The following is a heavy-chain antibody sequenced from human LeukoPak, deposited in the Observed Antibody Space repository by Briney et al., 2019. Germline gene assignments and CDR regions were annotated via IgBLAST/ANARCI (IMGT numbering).Heavy chain of an antibody. V-gene: IGHV5-51*01. Sequence: GESLKISCKGSGYGFTSYWIGWVRQMPGKGLEWMGIIYPGDSDTRYSPSFQGQVTISADKSISTAYLQWSSLKASDTAMYYCARQVDTAMVTFDYWGQGTLVTVSS. CDR3: ARQVDTAMVTFDY. CDR2: IYPGDSDT. J-gene: IGHJ4*02. CDR1: GYGFTSYW. D-gene: IGHD5-18*01.